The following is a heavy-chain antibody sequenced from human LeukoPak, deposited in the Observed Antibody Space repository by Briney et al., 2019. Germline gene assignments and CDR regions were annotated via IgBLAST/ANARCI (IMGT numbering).Heavy chain of an antibody. V-gene: IGHV3-33*01. CDR3: ARESVSGLLWFGEDTTDNWFDP. Sequence: GGSLRLSCAASGFTFSSYGMHWVRQAPGKGLEWVAVIWYDGSNKYYADSVKGRFTISRDNSKNTLYLQMNSLRAEDTAVYYCARESVSGLLWFGEDTTDNWFDPWGQGTLVTVSS. J-gene: IGHJ5*02. CDR1: GFTFSSYG. D-gene: IGHD3-10*01. CDR2: IWYDGSNK.